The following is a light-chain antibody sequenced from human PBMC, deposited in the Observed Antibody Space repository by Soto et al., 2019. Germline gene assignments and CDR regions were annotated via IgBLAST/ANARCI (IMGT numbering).Light chain of an antibody. CDR2: DAS. CDR3: QQNGSSPYT. V-gene: IGKV3D-20*01. J-gene: IGKJ2*01. Sequence: EIVLTQSPATLSLSPGERATLSCGASQSVRSSYLAWYQQKPGLAPRLLMYDASSRATGIPDRFSGSGSGTDFTLTISRLEPEDFAVYYWQQNGSSPYTFGQGTKLELK. CDR1: QSVRSSY.